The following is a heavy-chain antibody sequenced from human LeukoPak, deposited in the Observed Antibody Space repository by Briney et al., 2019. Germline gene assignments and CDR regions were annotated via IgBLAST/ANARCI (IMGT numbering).Heavy chain of an antibody. CDR2: IWYDGSNK. J-gene: IGHJ4*02. CDR3: VKDSVAATHLDH. V-gene: IGHV3-33*06. D-gene: IGHD2-15*01. CDR1: GFTFSSHG. Sequence: PGGSLRLSCAASGFTFSSHGMHWVRQAPGKGLEGVAVIWYDGSNKYYADSVKGRFTISRDNSKNTPYLQMNSLRAEDTAVYYCVKDSVAATHLDHWGQGTLVTVSS.